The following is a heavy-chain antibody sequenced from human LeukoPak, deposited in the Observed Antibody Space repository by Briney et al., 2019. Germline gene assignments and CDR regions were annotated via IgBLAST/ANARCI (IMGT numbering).Heavy chain of an antibody. D-gene: IGHD5-18*01. CDR3: AEDLDSGYISYYYMDV. V-gene: IGHV3-30*18. J-gene: IGHJ6*03. CDR2: LSHDGRNK. Sequence: GGSLRLSCAASGFTFSSYGMHWVRQAPGKGLEWVAALSHDGRNKQYADSVKGRFTISRGNSKSTLYLQMNSLRVEDTAVYYCAEDLDSGYISYYYMDVWGKGTTVTVSS. CDR1: GFTFSSYG.